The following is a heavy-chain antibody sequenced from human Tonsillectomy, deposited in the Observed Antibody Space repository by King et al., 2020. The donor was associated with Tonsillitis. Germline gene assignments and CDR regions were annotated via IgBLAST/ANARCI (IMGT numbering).Heavy chain of an antibody. D-gene: IGHD3-22*01. CDR3: ARDPGIYDSLREFDY. Sequence: VQLVESGGGLVQPGGSLRLSCAASGFTFSSYSMNWVRQAPGKGLEWVSYISSSSSTIYYADSVKCRFTISRDNAKNSLYLQMNSLRAEDTAVCYCARDPGIYDSLREFDYWGQGTLVTVSS. CDR2: ISSSSSTI. J-gene: IGHJ4*02. V-gene: IGHV3-48*01. CDR1: GFTFSSYS.